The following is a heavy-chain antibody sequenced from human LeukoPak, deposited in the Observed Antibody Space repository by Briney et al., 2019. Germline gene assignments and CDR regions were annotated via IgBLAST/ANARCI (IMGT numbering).Heavy chain of an antibody. CDR1: TFTFSSYG. CDR2: IWYDGSNK. Sequence: SLRLSCAASTFTFSSYGMHWVRQAPGKGLEWVAVIWYDGSNKYYADSVKGRFTISRDNSKNTLYLQMNSLRAEDTAVYYCARGGSSGSYYGWFDPWGQGTLVTVSS. V-gene: IGHV3-33*08. CDR3: ARGGSSGSYYGWFDP. J-gene: IGHJ5*02. D-gene: IGHD1-26*01.